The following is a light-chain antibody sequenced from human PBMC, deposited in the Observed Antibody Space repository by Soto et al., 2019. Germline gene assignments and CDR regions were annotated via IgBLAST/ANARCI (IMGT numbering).Light chain of an antibody. CDR3: QQYGGSPLFT. CDR1: QSVGNY. J-gene: IGKJ3*01. V-gene: IGKV3-20*01. Sequence: EIVLTQSPATLSLSPGERATLSCRASQSVGNYLVWYQQKPGQAPRLLIYGTSDRATGIPDRFRGSGSGTDFTLTIGRLEPEDFAVYYCQQYGGSPLFTFGPGTKVEI. CDR2: GTS.